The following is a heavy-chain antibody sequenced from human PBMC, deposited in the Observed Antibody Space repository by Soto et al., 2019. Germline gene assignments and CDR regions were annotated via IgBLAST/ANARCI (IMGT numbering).Heavy chain of an antibody. CDR1: GFTFDYYW. CDR2: IYSDGTST. CDR3: ARGDRGAFDL. J-gene: IGHJ3*01. D-gene: IGHD1-26*01. Sequence: EVQLVESGGGLVQPGESLRLSCAASGFTFDYYWMHWVRQAPGKGLVWVSRIYSDGTSTTYADSVKGRFTISRDNAKNTVSLQMNSLGADDTAVYYCARGDRGAFDLWGQGTLVTVSS. V-gene: IGHV3-74*01.